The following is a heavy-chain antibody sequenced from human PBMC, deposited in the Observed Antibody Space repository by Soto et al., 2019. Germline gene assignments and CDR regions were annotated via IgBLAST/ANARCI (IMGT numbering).Heavy chain of an antibody. D-gene: IGHD6-13*01. Sequence: GGSLRLSCAASGFTFISYAMSWVRQAPWKGLEWVSAISGSGGSTYYADSVKGRFTISRDNSKNTLYLQMNSLRAEDTAVYYCANPATPSSSWYSFDIWGQGTMVTVS. CDR2: ISGSGGST. J-gene: IGHJ3*02. CDR3: ANPATPSSSWYSFDI. V-gene: IGHV3-23*01. CDR1: GFTFISYA.